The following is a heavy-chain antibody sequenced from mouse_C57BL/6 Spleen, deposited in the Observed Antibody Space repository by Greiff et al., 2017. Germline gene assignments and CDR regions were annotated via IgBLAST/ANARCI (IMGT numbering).Heavy chain of an antibody. D-gene: IGHD1-1*01. CDR3: ARHTTTVVASRGGYAMDY. J-gene: IGHJ4*01. Sequence: EVKLMESGGGLVQPGGSLKLSCAASGFTFSDYYMYWVRQTPEKRLEWVAYISNGGGSTYYPDTVKGRFTISRDNAKNTLYLQMSRLKSEDTAMYYCARHTTTVVASRGGYAMDYWGQGTSVTVSS. V-gene: IGHV5-12*01. CDR1: GFTFSDYY. CDR2: ISNGGGST.